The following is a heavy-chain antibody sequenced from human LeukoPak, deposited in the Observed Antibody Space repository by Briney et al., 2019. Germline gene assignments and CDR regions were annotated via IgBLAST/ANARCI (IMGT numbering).Heavy chain of an antibody. J-gene: IGHJ4*02. CDR1: GFTFSSYW. CDR2: IKEDGSEK. Sequence: GGSLRLSCAASGFTFSSYWMSWVRQAPGKGLEWVANIKEDGSEKNYVDSVKGRFIISRDNADNSLHLQMNSLRGEDTALYYCARDRTVTPGIDFWGQGALVTVSS. D-gene: IGHD4-17*01. CDR3: ARDRTVTPGIDF. V-gene: IGHV3-7*01.